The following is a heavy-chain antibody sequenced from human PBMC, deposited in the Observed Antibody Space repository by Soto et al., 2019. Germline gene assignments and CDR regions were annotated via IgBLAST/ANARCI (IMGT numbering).Heavy chain of an antibody. V-gene: IGHV3-23*01. J-gene: IGHJ6*02. CDR3: AKVRSSYYYYYGMDV. CDR2: IIGNEGST. Sequence: GGSLRLSCAVSGFTFSSSAVSWVRQAPGKGLEWVSGIIGNEGSTYYADSVKGRFTISRDNSKNTLYLQMNSLRAEDTAVYYCAKVRSSYYYYYGMDVWGQGTTVTVSS. CDR1: GFTFSSSA. D-gene: IGHD6-6*01.